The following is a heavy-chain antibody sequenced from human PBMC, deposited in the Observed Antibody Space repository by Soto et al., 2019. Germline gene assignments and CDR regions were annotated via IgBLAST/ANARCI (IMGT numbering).Heavy chain of an antibody. CDR2: INGGSGKT. Sequence: ASVRVACKAAGYPFSTSSLQGVRQAPGQRLEWMGWINGGSGKTQYSQNFQDRVTITRDTSASTVYMDLTSLRSEDTAFYYCAREVIASGYDYWGQGTLVTVSS. V-gene: IGHV1-3*01. D-gene: IGHD2-21*01. J-gene: IGHJ4*02. CDR3: AREVIASGYDY. CDR1: GYPFSTSS.